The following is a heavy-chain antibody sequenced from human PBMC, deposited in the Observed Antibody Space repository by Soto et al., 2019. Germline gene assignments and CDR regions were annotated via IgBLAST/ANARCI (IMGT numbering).Heavy chain of an antibody. CDR2: IYYSGST. Sequence: QLQLQESGPGLVKPSETLSLTCTVSGGSISSSSYYWGWIRQPPGKGLEWIGSIYYSGSTYYNPSLKSRVTRSVDTSKNQFSLKLSSVTAADTAVYYCEVGVGSIRYCSGGSCPNNWGQGTLVTVSS. CDR3: EVGVGSIRYCSGGSCPNN. CDR1: GGSISSSSYY. D-gene: IGHD2-15*01. V-gene: IGHV4-39*01. J-gene: IGHJ4*02.